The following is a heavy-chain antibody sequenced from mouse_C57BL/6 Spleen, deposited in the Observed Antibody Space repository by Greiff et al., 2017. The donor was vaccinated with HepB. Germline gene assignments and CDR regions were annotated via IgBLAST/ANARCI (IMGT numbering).Heavy chain of an antibody. CDR2: IHPNSGST. V-gene: IGHV1-64*01. CDR1: GYTFTSYW. CDR3: ARIYYYGSSWDWYFDV. J-gene: IGHJ1*02. Sequence: QVQLQQSGAELVKPGASVKLSCKASGYTFTSYWMHWVKQRPGQGLEWIGMIHPNSGSTNYNEKFKSKATLTVDKSSSTAYMQLSSLTSEDSAVYYCARIYYYGSSWDWYFDVLGTGTTVTVSS. D-gene: IGHD1-1*01.